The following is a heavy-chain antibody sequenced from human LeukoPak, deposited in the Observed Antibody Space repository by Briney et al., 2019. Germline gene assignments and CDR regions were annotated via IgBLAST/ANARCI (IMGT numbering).Heavy chain of an antibody. J-gene: IGHJ3*02. CDR3: ARDQKTSSVLTYSSSWYHALDI. V-gene: IGHV4-38-2*02. CDR2: FYHGGST. CDR1: GYSISTVYY. Sequence: SETLSLTCTVAGYSISTVYYWDWIRQPPGKGLEGIGTFYHGGSTYYNPSLKSRVTISVDTSKNQFSLNLTSVTTADTAVYYCARDQKTSSVLTYSSSWYHALDIWGQGTMVTVSS. D-gene: IGHD6-13*01.